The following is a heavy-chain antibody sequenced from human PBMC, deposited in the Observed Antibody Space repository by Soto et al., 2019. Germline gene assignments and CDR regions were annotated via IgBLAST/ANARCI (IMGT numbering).Heavy chain of an antibody. CDR1: GGSINDETYY. D-gene: IGHD2-2*01. V-gene: IGHV4-39*01. CDR3: ARLHCDSPNCVPLDP. CDR2: IYYSGTS. J-gene: IGHJ5*02. Sequence: PSEILSLTCTVSGGSINDETYYWGWIRQPPGKGLEWIGSIYYSGTSSYNPSLESRVTMSVDTSKKQLSLRLRSVTAADTAVYYCARLHCDSPNCVPLDPWGQGTLVTVSS.